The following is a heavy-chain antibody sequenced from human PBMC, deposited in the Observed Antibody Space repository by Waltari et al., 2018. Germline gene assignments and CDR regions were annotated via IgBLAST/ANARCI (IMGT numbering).Heavy chain of an antibody. CDR2: IKQDGSVK. CDR3: ARSIGVVDSY. CDR1: GFTFSSHW. V-gene: IGHV3-7*01. Sequence: EVQLVEYGGGLVQPGGSLRLSCAASGFTFSSHWMTWVRQAPGKGLELVANIKQDGSVKYYADSVKGRFTISRDNAKSSLYLQMNSLRVEDTAVYYCARSIGVVDSYWGQGTLVTVSS. D-gene: IGHD3-22*01. J-gene: IGHJ4*02.